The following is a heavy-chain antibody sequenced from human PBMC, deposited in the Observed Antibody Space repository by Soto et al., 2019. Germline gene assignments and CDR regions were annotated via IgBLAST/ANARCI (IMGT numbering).Heavy chain of an antibody. CDR3: AKGGVPGAIWRGVIDY. V-gene: IGHV3-23*01. Sequence: EVQLLESGGGLVQPGGSLRLSCAASGFTFSSYAMSWVRQAPGKGLEWVSDISGSGGSTYYADSVKGRFTISRDNPKNTQYLQMTSLRAEDTAVYYCAKGGVPGAIWRGVIDYWGQGTLVTVSS. D-gene: IGHD2-2*02. CDR2: ISGSGGST. J-gene: IGHJ4*02. CDR1: GFTFSSYA.